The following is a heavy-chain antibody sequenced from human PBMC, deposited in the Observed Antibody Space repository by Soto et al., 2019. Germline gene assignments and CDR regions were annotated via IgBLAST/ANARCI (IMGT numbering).Heavy chain of an antibody. V-gene: IGHV3-23*01. D-gene: IGHD2-2*01. Sequence: EVQLLESGGGLVQPGGSLRLSWAASGFTFSSYAMKWVRQAPGKGLEWVSLIGESGTPTYYADSVKGRFTISRDNSGNTLFLEMYSLRAEDTAVYYCGRYIPGVRYYGMDVWGEGPTVTVSS. J-gene: IGHJ6*04. CDR1: GFTFSSYA. CDR3: GRYIPGVRYYGMDV. CDR2: IGESGTPT.